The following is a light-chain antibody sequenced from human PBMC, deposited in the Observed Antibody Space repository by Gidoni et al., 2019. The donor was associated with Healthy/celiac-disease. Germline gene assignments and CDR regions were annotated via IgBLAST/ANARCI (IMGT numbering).Light chain of an antibody. V-gene: IGKV3-20*01. J-gene: IGKJ4*01. Sequence: DIVLPQSPATLSLSPGVSATLSCRASQSVSSSYLAWYQQKPGQAPRLLIYGASSRATGIPDRFSGSGSGTDFTLTISRLEPEDFAVYYCQQYGSSPLTFGGGTKVEIK. CDR3: QQYGSSPLT. CDR2: GAS. CDR1: QSVSSSY.